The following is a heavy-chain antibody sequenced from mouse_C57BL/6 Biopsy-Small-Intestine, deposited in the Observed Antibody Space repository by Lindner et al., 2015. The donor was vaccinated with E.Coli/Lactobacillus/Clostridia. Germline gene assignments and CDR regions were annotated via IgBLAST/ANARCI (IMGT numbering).Heavy chain of an antibody. CDR1: YTFTSYD. CDR3: ARHEVGYDVYAMDY. CDR2: IYPRDGST. Sequence: VQLQESGPGMVKPSQSLSLTYTFTSYDINWVKQRPGQGLEWIGWIYPRDGSTKYNEKFKGKATLTVDTSSSTAYMELRSLTSEDSAVYFCARHEVGYDVYAMDYWGQGTSVTVSS. V-gene: IGHV1-85*01. J-gene: IGHJ4*01. D-gene: IGHD2-2*01.